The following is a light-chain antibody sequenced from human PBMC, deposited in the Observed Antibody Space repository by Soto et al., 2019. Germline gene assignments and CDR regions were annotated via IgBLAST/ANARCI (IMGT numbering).Light chain of an antibody. CDR2: DAS. Sequence: IVLTQSPGTLSLSPGERATLSCRASRSVSSRYLAWYQQKPGQAPRLLIYDASRRATGIPDRFSGSGSGTDFTLTINRLEPEEFAMYYCQQYGSSPYTFGQGTKLEIK. CDR3: QQYGSSPYT. V-gene: IGKV3-20*01. CDR1: RSVSSRY. J-gene: IGKJ2*01.